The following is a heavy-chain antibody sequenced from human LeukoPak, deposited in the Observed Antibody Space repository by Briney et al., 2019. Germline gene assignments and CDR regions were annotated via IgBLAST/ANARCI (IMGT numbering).Heavy chain of an antibody. CDR1: GFTFGDYA. V-gene: IGHV3-9*01. CDR2: ISWNSDSI. Sequence: GRSLRLSCAASGFTFGDYAMHWVRQAPGKGLEWVSGISWNSDSIGYADSVKGRFTISRDNAKNSLYLQMNSLRAEDTALYYCARDEEGPLGFPCTNGVCPDFDYWGQGTLVTVSS. J-gene: IGHJ4*02. CDR3: ARDEEGPLGFPCTNGVCPDFDY. D-gene: IGHD2-8*01.